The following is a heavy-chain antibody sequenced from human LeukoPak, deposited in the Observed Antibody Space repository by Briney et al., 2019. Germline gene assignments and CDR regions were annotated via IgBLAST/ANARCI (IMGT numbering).Heavy chain of an antibody. CDR1: GYSIIGPYY. D-gene: IGHD3-16*01. J-gene: IGHJ5*02. V-gene: IGHV4-38-2*01. CDR3: ARRGIWDLQIGNWFDP. Sequence: SETLSLTCAVSGYSIIGPYYWGWIRQPPGKGLEWIGSIYHSGSTHYNPSLKSRVTISVDTSKNQFSLKLSSVTAADTAVYYCARRGIWDLQIGNWFDPWGQGILVTVSS. CDR2: IYHSGST.